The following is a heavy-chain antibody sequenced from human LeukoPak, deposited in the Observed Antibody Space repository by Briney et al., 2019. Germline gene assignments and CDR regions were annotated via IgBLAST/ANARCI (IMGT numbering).Heavy chain of an antibody. D-gene: IGHD3-3*01. J-gene: IGHJ3*02. Sequence: SETLSLTCTVSGGSISSYYWSWIRQPPGKGLEWIGYIYYSGSTNYNPSLKSRVTISVDTSKNQFSLKLSSVTAADTAVYYRARVRAIWDALDSWDQGTMVTVSS. CDR2: IYYSGST. V-gene: IGHV4-59*01. CDR3: ARVRAIWDALDS. CDR1: GGSISSYY.